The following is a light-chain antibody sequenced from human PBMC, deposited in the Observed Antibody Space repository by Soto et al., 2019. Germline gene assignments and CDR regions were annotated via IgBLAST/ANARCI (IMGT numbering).Light chain of an antibody. J-gene: IGKJ1*01. CDR2: GVS. V-gene: IGKV3-20*01. Sequence: EIVLTQSPGTLPLSPGERATLSCRASQSVSSSYLAWYQQKPGQAPRLLIFGVSSRATGVPDRFSGSGSGTDFTLTISRLEPEEFAVYYCQQSSNSPWTFGQGTKVEIK. CDR3: QQSSNSPWT. CDR1: QSVSSSY.